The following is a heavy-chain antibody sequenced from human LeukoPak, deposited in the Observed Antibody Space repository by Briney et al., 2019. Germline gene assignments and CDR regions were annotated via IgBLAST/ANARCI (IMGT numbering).Heavy chain of an antibody. D-gene: IGHD2-2*01. CDR2: IYYSGST. CDR3: ARGRLGRQHASFFDS. J-gene: IGHJ4*02. CDR1: DGSMGTYY. Sequence: SETLSLTCSVSDGSMGTYYWGWIRQPPGKGLEWIGYIYYSGSTTYNPSLKSRVTVSVDTSKNQFSLKLTSMTAADTAVYYCARGRLGRQHASFFDSWGQGTLVTVSS. V-gene: IGHV4-59*08.